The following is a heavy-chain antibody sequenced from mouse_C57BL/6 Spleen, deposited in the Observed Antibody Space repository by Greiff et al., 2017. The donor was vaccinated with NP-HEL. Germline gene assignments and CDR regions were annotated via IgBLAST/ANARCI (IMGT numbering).Heavy chain of an antibody. CDR2: INPGSGGT. D-gene: IGHD1-1*01. Sequence: QVHVKQSGAELVRPGTSVKVSCKASGYAFTNYLIEWVKQRPGQGLEWIGVINPGSGGTNYNEKFKGKATLTADKSSSTAYMQLSSLTSEDSAVYFCERGGVVATSSYYYAMDYWGQGTSVTVSS. J-gene: IGHJ4*01. CDR3: ERGGVVATSSYYYAMDY. CDR1: GYAFTNYL. V-gene: IGHV1-54*01.